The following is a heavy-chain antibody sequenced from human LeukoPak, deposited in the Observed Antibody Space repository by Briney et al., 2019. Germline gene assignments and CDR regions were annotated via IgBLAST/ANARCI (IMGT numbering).Heavy chain of an antibody. CDR1: GGSISSGSYY. J-gene: IGHJ5*02. V-gene: IGHV4-61*02. Sequence: SETLSLTCTVSGGSISSGSYYWSWIRQPAGKGLEWIGRIYTSGSTYYNPSLKSRVTISVDTSKNQFSLKLSSVTAADTAVYYCARERITILTGGFDPWGQGTLVTVSS. CDR3: ARERITILTGGFDP. CDR2: IYTSGST. D-gene: IGHD3-3*01.